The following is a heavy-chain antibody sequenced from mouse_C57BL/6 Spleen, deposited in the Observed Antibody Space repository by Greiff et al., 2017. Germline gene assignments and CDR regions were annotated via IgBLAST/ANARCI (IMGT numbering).Heavy chain of an antibody. CDR2: ILPGSGST. Sequence: QVQLQQSGAELMKPGASVKLSCKATGYTFTGYWIEWVKQRPGHGLEWIGEILPGSGSTNYNEKFKGKATFTADTSSNTAYMQLSSLTTEDSAIYCCARSSGYDEGAYYFDYWGQGTTLTGSS. CDR3: ARSSGYDEGAYYFDY. D-gene: IGHD2-2*01. V-gene: IGHV1-9*01. CDR1: GYTFTGYW. J-gene: IGHJ2*01.